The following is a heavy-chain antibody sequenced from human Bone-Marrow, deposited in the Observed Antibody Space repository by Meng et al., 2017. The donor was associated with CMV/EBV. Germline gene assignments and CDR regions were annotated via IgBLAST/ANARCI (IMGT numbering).Heavy chain of an antibody. Sequence: SETLSLTCTVSGDSISSDAYYWTWIRQPPGKGLEWIGYIYYTGSTYYNPFLRSRVIMSVDTSKNQFSLTLRSVTPADTAVYYCVREDDNSAHFDHWGQGTLVTVPS. CDR2: IYYTGST. J-gene: IGHJ4*02. CDR3: VREDDNSAHFDH. CDR1: GDSISSDAYY. V-gene: IGHV4-30-4*08. D-gene: IGHD3-22*01.